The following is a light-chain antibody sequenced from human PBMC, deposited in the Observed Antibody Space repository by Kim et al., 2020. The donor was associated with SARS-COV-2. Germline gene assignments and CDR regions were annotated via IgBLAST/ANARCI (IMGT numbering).Light chain of an antibody. CDR1: RRVGTY. CDR3: QQANTLPPT. J-gene: IGKJ4*01. V-gene: IGKV1-12*01. CDR2: DAS. Sequence: IQMTQSPSSVSASVGDRVTISCRASRRVGTYLIWYQQSPGKVPKLLIHDASHLQGGVPSRFSGSGSGTDFTLTINNLQPEDSAVYYCQQANTLPPTFGGGNKVDIK.